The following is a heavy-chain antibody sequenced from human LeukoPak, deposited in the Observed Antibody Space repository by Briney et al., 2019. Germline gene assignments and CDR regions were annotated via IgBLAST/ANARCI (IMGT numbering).Heavy chain of an antibody. CDR3: ARHFARYYFDY. Sequence: SETLSLTCSVSGGSIASSSYYWGWIRQPPGKGLEWIGEINHSGSTNYNPSLKSRVTISVDTSKNQFSLKLSSVTAADTAVYYCARHFARYYFDYWGQGTLVTVSS. V-gene: IGHV4-39*01. CDR1: GGSIASSSYY. CDR2: INHSGST. J-gene: IGHJ4*02.